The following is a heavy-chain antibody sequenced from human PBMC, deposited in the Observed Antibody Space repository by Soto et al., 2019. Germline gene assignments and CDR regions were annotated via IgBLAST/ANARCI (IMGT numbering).Heavy chain of an antibody. CDR1: GFILSDCA. CDR3: ARDLSWGSNWYYYMDV. CDR2: ISSSSSVI. J-gene: IGHJ6*03. Sequence: EVQLVESGGGLVQPGGSLRLSCATSGFILSDCAMNWVRQAPGKGLEWVSYISSSSSVIDYADSVKGRFTVSRDNASNSLYLQMTSLRAEDTGVYYCARDLSWGSNWYYYMDVWGKGTTVTVSS. D-gene: IGHD7-27*01. V-gene: IGHV3-48*01.